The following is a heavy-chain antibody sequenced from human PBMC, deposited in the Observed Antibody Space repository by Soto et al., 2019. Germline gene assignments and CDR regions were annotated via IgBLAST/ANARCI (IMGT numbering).Heavy chain of an antibody. CDR1: GDTFNFYA. CDR3: ATSYGSGSRPFDY. D-gene: IGHD3-10*01. V-gene: IGHV1-69*04. CDR2: IIPMLGMS. J-gene: IGHJ4*02. Sequence: QVQQVQSGAEVKKPGSSVKVSCKASGDTFNFYAISWVRQAPGQGLEWMGRIIPMLGMSNYAQKFQDRVTIIADKSTSTAYMQLSSLRSEDTAIYYCATSYGSGSRPFDYWGQGTLVTVSS.